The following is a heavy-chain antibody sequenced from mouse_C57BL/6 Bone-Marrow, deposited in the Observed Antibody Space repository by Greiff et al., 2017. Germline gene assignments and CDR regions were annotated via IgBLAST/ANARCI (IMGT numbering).Heavy chain of an antibody. V-gene: IGHV1-81*01. CDR3: EELLRDFDY. CDR1: GYTFTSYG. D-gene: IGHD1-1*01. J-gene: IGHJ2*01. CDR2: IYPRGGNT. Sequence: VQLQQSGAELARPGASVKLSCTASGYTFTSYGISWVKQRTGQGLEWIGEIYPRGGNTYYNEKFKGKATMTADTSSSTAYMELSSLTSEDTAVYFCEELLRDFDYWGRDGTRSVSS.